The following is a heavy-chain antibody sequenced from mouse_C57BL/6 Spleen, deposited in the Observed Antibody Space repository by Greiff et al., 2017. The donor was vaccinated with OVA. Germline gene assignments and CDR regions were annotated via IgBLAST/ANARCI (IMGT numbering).Heavy chain of an antibody. V-gene: IGHV5-4*01. Sequence: EVHLVESGGGLVKPGGSLKLSCAASGFTFSSYAMSWVRQTPEKRLEWVATISDGGSYTYYPDNVKGRFTISRDNAKNNLYLQMSHLKSEDTAMYYCARDHDGYYYAMDYWGQGTSVTVSS. CDR3: ARDHDGYYYAMDY. J-gene: IGHJ4*01. D-gene: IGHD2-3*01. CDR2: ISDGGSYT. CDR1: GFTFSSYA.